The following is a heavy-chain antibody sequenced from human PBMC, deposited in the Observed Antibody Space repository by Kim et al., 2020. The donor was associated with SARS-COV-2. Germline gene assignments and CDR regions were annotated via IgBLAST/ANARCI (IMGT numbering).Heavy chain of an antibody. CDR3: ASSKFLGWGMDV. V-gene: IGHV3-66*01. CDR1: GLTLNTNY. J-gene: IGHJ6*02. Sequence: GGSLRLCCAASGLTLNTNYMSWVRQAPGKGLEWVSVIYSGGSTYYADSVKGRFTISRDIPKNTVYLQMNSLRAEDTAVYYCASSKFLGWGMDVWGQGTTVTVSS. D-gene: IGHD3-3*01. CDR2: IYSGGST.